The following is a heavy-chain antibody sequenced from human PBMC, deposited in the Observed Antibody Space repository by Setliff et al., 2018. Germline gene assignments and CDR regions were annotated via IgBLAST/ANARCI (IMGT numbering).Heavy chain of an antibody. CDR1: GGSISSGSNY. Sequence: SETLSLTCTVSGGSISSGSNYWSWIRQPAGRGLEWIGYIDYSGSTNYNPSLKSRVTISLDTSKNQFSLQLSSVTAADTAVYYCARIAYGSGSYYFDYWGQGTLVTVSS. CDR2: IDYSGST. J-gene: IGHJ4*02. D-gene: IGHD3-10*01. V-gene: IGHV4-61*10. CDR3: ARIAYGSGSYYFDY.